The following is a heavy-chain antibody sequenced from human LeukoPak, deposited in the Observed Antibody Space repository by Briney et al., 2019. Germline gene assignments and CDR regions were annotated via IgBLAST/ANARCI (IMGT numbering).Heavy chain of an antibody. D-gene: IGHD2-15*01. Sequence: GESLKISCKGSGYSFTSYWIGWVRQMPGKGLEWMGIIYPGDSDTRYSPSFQGQVTISADKSISTAYLQWSSLKASDTAMYYCARGRVVYCSGGGCQWSTPGAFDFWGRGTMVTVSS. J-gene: IGHJ3*01. CDR2: IYPGDSDT. CDR3: ARGRVVYCSGGGCQWSTPGAFDF. CDR1: GYSFTSYW. V-gene: IGHV5-51*01.